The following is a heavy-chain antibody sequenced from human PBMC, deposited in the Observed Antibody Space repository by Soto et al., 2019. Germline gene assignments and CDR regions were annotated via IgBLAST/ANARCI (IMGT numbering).Heavy chain of an antibody. CDR1: GFTFSSYG. J-gene: IGHJ4*02. Sequence: PGGSLRLSCAASGFTFSSYGMHWVRQAPGKGLEWVAVIWYDGSNKYYADSVKGRFTISRDNSKNTLYLQMNSLRAEDTAVYYCAKSITGIYWGYFDYWGQGTLVTVSS. CDR3: AKSITGIYWGYFDY. D-gene: IGHD1-20*01. CDR2: IWYDGSNK. V-gene: IGHV3-33*06.